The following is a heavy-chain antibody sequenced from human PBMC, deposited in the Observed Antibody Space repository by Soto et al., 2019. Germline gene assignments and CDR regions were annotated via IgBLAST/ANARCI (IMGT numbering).Heavy chain of an antibody. J-gene: IGHJ4*02. CDR3: ARARGGDCYDY. D-gene: IGHD2-21*01. CDR1: GGSISSGDYY. Sequence: QVQLQESGPGLVKPSQTLSLTCTVSGGSISSGDYYWSWIRQPPGKVLEWIGYIYYSGSTYYNPSLKSRVTISVDTSKNQFSLKLCSVTAADTAVYCCARARGGDCYDYWGQGTLVTVSS. CDR2: IYYSGST. V-gene: IGHV4-30-4*01.